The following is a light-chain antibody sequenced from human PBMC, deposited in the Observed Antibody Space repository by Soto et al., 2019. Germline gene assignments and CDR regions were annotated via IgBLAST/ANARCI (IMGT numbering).Light chain of an antibody. J-gene: IGLJ2*01. CDR1: SSNIGSKY. Sequence: QLVLTQPPSASGTPGQRVTISCSGSSSNIGSKYVYWYQQLPGTAPKLLMYRNNQRPSGVPDRFSGSKSGTSASLAISGLRSEDEADYYCAAWDAGVSGTAFGGGTKLTVL. CDR2: RNN. V-gene: IGLV1-47*01. CDR3: AAWDAGVSGTA.